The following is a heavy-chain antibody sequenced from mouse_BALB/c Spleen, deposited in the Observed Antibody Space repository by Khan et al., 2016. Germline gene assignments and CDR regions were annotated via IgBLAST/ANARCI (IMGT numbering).Heavy chain of an antibody. CDR3: ARGGYDYPYAMDY. J-gene: IGHJ4*01. CDR2: IYPGDGDT. Sequence: QMQLKESGAELARPGASVKLSCKASGYTFTSYWMQWVKQRPGQGLEWIGAIYPGDGDTRYTQKFKGKATLTADKSSSTAYMQLSSLASEDSAVYYCARGGYDYPYAMDYWGQGTSVTVSS. CDR1: GYTFTSYW. V-gene: IGHV1-87*01. D-gene: IGHD2-4*01.